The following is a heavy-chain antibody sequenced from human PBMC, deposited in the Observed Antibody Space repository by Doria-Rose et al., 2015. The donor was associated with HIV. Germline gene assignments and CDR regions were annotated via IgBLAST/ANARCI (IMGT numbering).Heavy chain of an antibody. CDR3: ARIKSSRWYHKYYFDF. CDR1: GVSLSSPGMG. Sequence: QVTLKESGPVLVKPAETLTLTCTVSGVSLSSPGMGVSWIRQPPGKALVWLANIFSDDERSYNTPPKSRLTISRGTAKSQVVLTMTDMDPVDTATYYCARIKSSRWYHKYYFDFWGQGTLVIVSA. V-gene: IGHV2-26*01. J-gene: IGHJ4*02. CDR2: IFSDDER. D-gene: IGHD6-13*01.